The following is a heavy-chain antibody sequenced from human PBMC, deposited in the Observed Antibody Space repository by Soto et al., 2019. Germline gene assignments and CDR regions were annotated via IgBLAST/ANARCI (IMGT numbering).Heavy chain of an antibody. J-gene: IGHJ4*02. CDR2: ISGSGGRT. V-gene: IGHV3-23*01. CDR3: AKVAGDY. CDR1: GFIFSSYA. Sequence: EVQLLESGGGLVQPGGSLRLSCAASGFIFSSYAMSWVRQAPGKGLKWVSGISGSGGRTYCADSVKGRFTISRDKSKNTLYLQMNSLRAEDTAVYYCAKVAGDYWGQGTLVTVSS.